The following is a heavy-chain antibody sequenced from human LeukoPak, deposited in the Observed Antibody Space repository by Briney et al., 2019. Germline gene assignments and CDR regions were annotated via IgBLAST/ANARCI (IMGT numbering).Heavy chain of an antibody. D-gene: IGHD3-10*01. CDR3: ARSMYYYGPGSMDV. Sequence: ASVKVSCKASGYTFTGYYMHWVRQAPGQGLEWMGWINPNSGGTNYAQKFQGRVTMTRDTSISTAYMELSRLRSDDTAVYYCARSMYYYGPGSMDVWGQGTTVTVSS. V-gene: IGHV1-2*02. CDR1: GYTFTGYY. CDR2: INPNSGGT. J-gene: IGHJ6*02.